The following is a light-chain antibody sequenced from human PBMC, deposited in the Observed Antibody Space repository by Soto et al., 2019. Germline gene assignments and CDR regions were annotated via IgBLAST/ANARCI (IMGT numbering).Light chain of an antibody. V-gene: IGKV3-15*01. J-gene: IGKJ4*01. CDR2: GSS. Sequence: EIGMTQSPATLSVSPGERATLSCRASQSVSSNLAWYQQKPGQAPRLLIYGSSTRATGIPARFSGSGSGTEFTLTISSLQSEDFAVYDGQQYNNWPPLNFGGGTKVEIK. CDR1: QSVSSN. CDR3: QQYNNWPPLN.